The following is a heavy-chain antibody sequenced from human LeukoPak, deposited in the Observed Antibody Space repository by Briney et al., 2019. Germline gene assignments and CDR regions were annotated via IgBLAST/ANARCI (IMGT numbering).Heavy chain of an antibody. V-gene: IGHV4-59*04. CDR3: ARHIVGATMRIDY. D-gene: IGHD1-26*01. Sequence: PSETLSLTCTVSGGSISSYYWSWIRQPPGKGLEWIGSIYYSGSTYYNPSLKSRVTMSVDTSKNQFSLKLSSVTAADTAVYYCARHIVGATMRIDYWGQGTLVTVSS. J-gene: IGHJ4*02. CDR1: GGSISSYY. CDR2: IYYSGST.